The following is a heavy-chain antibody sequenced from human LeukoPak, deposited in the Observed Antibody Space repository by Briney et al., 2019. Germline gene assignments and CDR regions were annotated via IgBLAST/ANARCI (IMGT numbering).Heavy chain of an antibody. Sequence: GGSLRLSCAASGFTFSNAWMSWVRQAPGKGLEWVGRIKSKTDGGTTDYAAPVKGRFTISRDDSKNTLYLQMNSLKTGDTAVYYCTTGVGATYFAFDIWGQGTMVTVSS. CDR2: IKSKTDGGTT. CDR3: TTGVGATYFAFDI. V-gene: IGHV3-15*01. D-gene: IGHD1-26*01. J-gene: IGHJ3*02. CDR1: GFTFSNAW.